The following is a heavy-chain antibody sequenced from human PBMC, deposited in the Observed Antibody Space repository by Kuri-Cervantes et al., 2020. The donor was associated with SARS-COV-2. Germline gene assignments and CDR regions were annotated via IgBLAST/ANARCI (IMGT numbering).Heavy chain of an antibody. CDR1: GGTFSSYA. J-gene: IGHJ6*02. CDR2: IIPILGIA. CDR3: AREYSSSWYARPDYYYGMDV. Sequence: SVKVSCKASGGTFSSYAISWVRQAPGQGLEWMGRIIPILGIANYAQKFQGRVTITADKSTSTAYMELSSLRSEDTAVYYCAREYSSSWYARPDYYYGMDVWGQGTTVTVSS. D-gene: IGHD6-13*01. V-gene: IGHV1-69*04.